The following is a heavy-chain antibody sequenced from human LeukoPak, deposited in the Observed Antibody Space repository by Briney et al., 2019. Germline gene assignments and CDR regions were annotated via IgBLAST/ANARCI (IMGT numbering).Heavy chain of an antibody. D-gene: IGHD2-15*01. Sequence: SETLSLTCTVSGGSISSYYWSWIRQPPGKGLEWIGYIYYSGSTNYNPSLKCRVTISVDTSKNQFSLKLSSVTAADTAVYYCARSSHIVVVVAATPGAFDIWGQGTMVTVSS. V-gene: IGHV4-59*01. CDR3: ARSSHIVVVVAATPGAFDI. CDR1: GGSISSYY. J-gene: IGHJ3*02. CDR2: IYYSGST.